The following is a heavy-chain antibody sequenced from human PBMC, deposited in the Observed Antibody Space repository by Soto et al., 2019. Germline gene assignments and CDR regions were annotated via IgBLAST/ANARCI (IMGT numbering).Heavy chain of an antibody. V-gene: IGHV4-39*01. CDR1: GGSISRSSYY. D-gene: IGHD2-2*01. CDR2: IYYSGST. CDR3: ARRVVRASSFHY. Sequence: SETLSLTCTVSGGSISRSSYYCGWIRQPPGKGLEWIGSIYYSGSTYYNPSLKSRVTISVDTSKNQFSLKLSSVTAADTAVYYCARRVVRASSFHYWGQGTLVTVS. J-gene: IGHJ4*02.